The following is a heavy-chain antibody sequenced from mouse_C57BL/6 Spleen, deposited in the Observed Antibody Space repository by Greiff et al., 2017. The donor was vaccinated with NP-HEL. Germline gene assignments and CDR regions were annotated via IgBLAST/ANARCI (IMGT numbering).Heavy chain of an antibody. J-gene: IGHJ4*01. Sequence: VQLQQSGAELVKPGASVKLSCKASGYTFTSYWMQWVKQRPGQGLEWIGEIDPSDSYTNYNQKFKGKATLTVDTSSSTAYMQLSSLTSEDSAVYCCARNDGSSYYAMDYWGQGTSVTVSS. CDR2: IDPSDSYT. CDR3: ARNDGSSYYAMDY. V-gene: IGHV1-50*01. CDR1: GYTFTSYW. D-gene: IGHD1-1*01.